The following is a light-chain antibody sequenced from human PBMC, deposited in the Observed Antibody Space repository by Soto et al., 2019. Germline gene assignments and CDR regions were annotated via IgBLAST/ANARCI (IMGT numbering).Light chain of an antibody. J-gene: IGLJ1*01. CDR3: SSYTSSSTIV. Sequence: QSALTQPASVSGSPGQSITISCTGTSSDVGGYNFVSWYQQHPGKAPKLVIFEVSNRPSGVSHRFSGSKSGNTASLTISGLQAEDEADYHCSSYTSSSTIVFGTGTQLTVL. CDR2: EVS. CDR1: SSDVGGYNF. V-gene: IGLV2-14*01.